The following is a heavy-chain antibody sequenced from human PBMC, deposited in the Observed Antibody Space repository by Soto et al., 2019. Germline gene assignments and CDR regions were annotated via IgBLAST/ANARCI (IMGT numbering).Heavy chain of an antibody. CDR3: TSYYGSGSADY. J-gene: IGHJ4*02. CDR2: IRSRANNYAT. D-gene: IGHD3-10*01. V-gene: IGHV3-73*01. Sequence: EVQLVESGGGLVQPGGSLKLSCAASGFAFSASAMHWVRQASGKGLEWVGRIRSRANNYATGYAATGKGRFIISRDDSKHTAYMEMNSLKIEDTSVYSCTSYYGSGSADYWGQGAQVTVSS. CDR1: GFAFSASA.